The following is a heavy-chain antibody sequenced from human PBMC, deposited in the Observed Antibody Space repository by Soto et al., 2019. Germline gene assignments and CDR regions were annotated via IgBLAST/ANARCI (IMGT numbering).Heavy chain of an antibody. V-gene: IGHV1-58*01. CDR3: AVGADDYGHLLKWFDP. Sequence: ASVKVSCKASGFTFTSSAGQWVRQARGQRLEWIGWIVVGSGNTNYAQKFQERVTITRDMSTSTAYMELSSLRSEDTAVYYCAVGADDYGHLLKWFDPCGQGTLVTVCS. CDR1: GFTFTSSA. D-gene: IGHD4-17*01. CDR2: IVVGSGNT. J-gene: IGHJ5*02.